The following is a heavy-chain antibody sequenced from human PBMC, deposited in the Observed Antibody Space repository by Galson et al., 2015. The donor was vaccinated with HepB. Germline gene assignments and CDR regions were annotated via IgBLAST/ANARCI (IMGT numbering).Heavy chain of an antibody. CDR1: GFTFSSYW. V-gene: IGHV3-74*01. CDR3: AKPRAYYYYYYGMDV. CDR2: INSDGSST. Sequence: SLRLSCAASGFTFSSYWMHWVRQAPGKGLVWVSRINSDGSSTSYADSAKGRFTISRDNAKNTLYLQMNSLRAEDTAVYYCAKPRAYYYYYYGMDVWGQGTTVTVSS. J-gene: IGHJ6*02.